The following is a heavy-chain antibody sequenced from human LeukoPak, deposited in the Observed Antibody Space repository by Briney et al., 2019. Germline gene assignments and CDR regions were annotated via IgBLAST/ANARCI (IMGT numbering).Heavy chain of an antibody. CDR1: GGSISSGGYY. J-gene: IGHJ6*03. CDR3: ARGGGSSGPSYYYYYMDV. V-gene: IGHV4-30-2*01. CDR2: IYHSGST. Sequence: PSETLSLTCTVSGGSISSGGYYWSWIRQPPGKGLEWIGYIYHSGSTYYNPSLKSRVTISVDRSKNQFSLKLSSVTAADTAVYYCARGGGSSGPSYYYYYMDVWGKGTTVTVSS. D-gene: IGHD2-15*01.